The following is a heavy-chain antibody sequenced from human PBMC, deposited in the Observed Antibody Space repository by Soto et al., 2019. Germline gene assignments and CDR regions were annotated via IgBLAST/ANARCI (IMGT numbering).Heavy chain of an antibody. D-gene: IGHD1-1*01. V-gene: IGHV3-49*03. Sequence: GWSLRLSCTASVFTFGDYAMSWFRQAPGKGLEWVGFIRSKAYGGTTEYAASVKGRFTISRDDSKSIAYLQMNSLKTEDTAVYYCTRVRTLRQPFDYWGQGTLVTVSS. CDR3: TRVRTLRQPFDY. J-gene: IGHJ4*02. CDR2: IRSKAYGGTT. CDR1: VFTFGDYA.